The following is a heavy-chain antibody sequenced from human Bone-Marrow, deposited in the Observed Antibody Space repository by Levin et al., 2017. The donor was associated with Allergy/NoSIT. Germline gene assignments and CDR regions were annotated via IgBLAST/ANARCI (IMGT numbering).Heavy chain of an antibody. V-gene: IGHV4-39*07. J-gene: IGHJ5*02. D-gene: IGHD6-13*01. Sequence: SETLSLICTVSGGSISSPNNYWGWIRQPPGKGLEWIGNTYHTGSTYYNPSFESRVTISVDRSKNQFSLMLISVTAADTAMYYCVREGAVAANWLDPWGQGTLVAVSS. CDR2: TYHTGST. CDR1: GGSISSPNNY. CDR3: VREGAVAANWLDP.